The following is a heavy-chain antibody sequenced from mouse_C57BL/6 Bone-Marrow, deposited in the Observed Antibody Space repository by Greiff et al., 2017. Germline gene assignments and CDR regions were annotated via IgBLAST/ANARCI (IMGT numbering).Heavy chain of an antibody. V-gene: IGHV1-82*01. Sequence: VKPGASVKISCKASGYAFSSSWMNWVKQRPGKGLEWIGRIYPGDGDTNYNGKFKGKATLTADKSSSTAYMQLSSLTSEDSAVYFCAWGCADFDYWGQGTTLTVSS. CDR3: AWGCADFDY. CDR1: GYAFSSSW. CDR2: IYPGDGDT. D-gene: IGHD3-3*01. J-gene: IGHJ2*01.